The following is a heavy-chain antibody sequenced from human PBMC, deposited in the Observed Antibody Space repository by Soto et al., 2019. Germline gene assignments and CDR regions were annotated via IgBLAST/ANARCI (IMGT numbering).Heavy chain of an antibody. CDR3: AKYYQVLIIEYFDY. CDR2: ITGSGDYT. CDR1: GFTFSSYA. Sequence: PSGSLRLSCAASGFTFSSYAMTWVRQSPGKGLEWVSGITGSGDYTYYADSVKGRFTISRDNSKNTLYLQMNSLRAEDTAVYYCAKYYQVLIIEYFDYWGQGTLVTVSS. V-gene: IGHV3-23*01. D-gene: IGHD3-3*01. J-gene: IGHJ4*02.